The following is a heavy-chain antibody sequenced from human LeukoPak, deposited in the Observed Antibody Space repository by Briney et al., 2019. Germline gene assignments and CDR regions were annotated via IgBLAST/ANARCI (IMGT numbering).Heavy chain of an antibody. Sequence: GESLKISCKGSGYSFTSYWISWVRQMPGKGLEWMGRIDPSASYTNYSPSFQGHVTISADKSISTAYLQWSSLKASDTAMYYCARPSGYYYDSSGYDVDAFDIWGQGTMVTVSS. D-gene: IGHD3-22*01. V-gene: IGHV5-10-1*01. J-gene: IGHJ3*02. CDR1: GYSFTSYW. CDR3: ARPSGYYYDSSGYDVDAFDI. CDR2: IDPSASYT.